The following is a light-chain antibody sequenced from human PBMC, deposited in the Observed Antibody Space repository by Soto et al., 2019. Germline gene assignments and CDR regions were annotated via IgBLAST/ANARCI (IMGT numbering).Light chain of an antibody. CDR2: GAV. V-gene: IGKV3-15*01. CDR1: QSVGGD. Sequence: EVVMTQSPVTLSVSPGERATLSCRASQSVGGDLAWYQQTPGQTPGLLIYGAVTRATGVAARFSGAGSGTDFTLTVDSLQSEDVAFYYCQQSNAWPRTFGQGTKLEI. CDR3: QQSNAWPRT. J-gene: IGKJ2*01.